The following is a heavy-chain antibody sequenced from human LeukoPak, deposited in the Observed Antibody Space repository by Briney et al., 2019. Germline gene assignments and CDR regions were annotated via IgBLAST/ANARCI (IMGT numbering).Heavy chain of an antibody. CDR1: GFTFKSYA. J-gene: IGHJ5*02. D-gene: IGHD6-6*01. Sequence: GGSLRLSCSASGFTFKSYAMHWVRQAPGKGLEYVSSINTNGANTYYADSVKGRFTISRDNSKNTLYLQMNSLRAEDTALYYCVKASSSSPQYNWFDAWGQGILVTVSS. CDR2: INTNGANT. CDR3: VKASSSSPQYNWFDA. V-gene: IGHV3-64*04.